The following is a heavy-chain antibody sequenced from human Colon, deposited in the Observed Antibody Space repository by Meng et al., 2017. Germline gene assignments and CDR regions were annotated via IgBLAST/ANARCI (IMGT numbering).Heavy chain of an antibody. CDR1: GGSISRSDW. J-gene: IGHJ4*02. Sequence: QAPLQGSGPGLVKPSETLSLTCAGSGGSISRSDWWSWVRQPPGKGLEWIGETSHSGSTNYSPSLKSRVTISLDKSKNQLSLKLNSVTAADTAVYYCASSDYYRSDYWGQGTLVTVSS. D-gene: IGHD3-22*01. CDR3: ASSDYYRSDY. CDR2: TSHSGST. V-gene: IGHV4-4*02.